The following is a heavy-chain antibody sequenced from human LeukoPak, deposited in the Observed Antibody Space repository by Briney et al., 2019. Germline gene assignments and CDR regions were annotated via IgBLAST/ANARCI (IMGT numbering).Heavy chain of an antibody. CDR1: GFSFSSYA. V-gene: IGHV3-23*01. Sequence: GGSLRLSCAASGFSFSSYAMSWVRQAPGKGLEWVSAISGSGGSTYYADSVKGRFTISRDNSKNMIYLEMSSLKAEDTAVYYCAKERNLEIAVAGTIFDYWGQGTLVTVSS. D-gene: IGHD6-19*01. CDR2: ISGSGGST. J-gene: IGHJ4*02. CDR3: AKERNLEIAVAGTIFDY.